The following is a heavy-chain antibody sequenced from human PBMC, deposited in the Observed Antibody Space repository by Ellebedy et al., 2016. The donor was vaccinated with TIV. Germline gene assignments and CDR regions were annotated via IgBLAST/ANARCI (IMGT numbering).Heavy chain of an antibody. CDR2: VSYDGSYQ. CDR1: GFTFSSYG. V-gene: IGHV3-30*18. D-gene: IGHD6-19*01. CDR3: AKGDYTSGWYNFDY. Sequence: PGGSLRLSCAASGFTFSSYGMHWVRQAPGKGLEWVALVSYDGSYQYYGDSVKGRFTISRDNSKNTLYLQMNSLRAEDTAVYYCAKGDYTSGWYNFDYWGQGTLVTVSS. J-gene: IGHJ4*02.